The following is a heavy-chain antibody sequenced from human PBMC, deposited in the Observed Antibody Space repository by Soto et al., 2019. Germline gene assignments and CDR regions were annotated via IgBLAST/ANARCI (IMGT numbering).Heavy chain of an antibody. CDR2: IWYDGSNK. V-gene: IGHV3-33*01. D-gene: IGHD1-7*01. Sequence: GGSLRLSCAASGFTFSSYGMHWVRQAPGKGLEWVAVIWYDGSNKYYADSVKGRFTISRDNSKNTLYLQMNSLRAEDTAVYYCARVGLELLFENWFDPWGQGTLVTVSS. J-gene: IGHJ5*02. CDR1: GFTFSSYG. CDR3: ARVGLELLFENWFDP.